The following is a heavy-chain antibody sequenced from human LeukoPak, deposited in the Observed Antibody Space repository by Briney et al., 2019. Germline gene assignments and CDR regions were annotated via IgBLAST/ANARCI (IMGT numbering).Heavy chain of an antibody. V-gene: IGHV3-7*05. J-gene: IGHJ4*02. CDR1: GFTFSSYW. CDR2: IKQDGSEK. Sequence: GGSLRLSCAASGFTFSSYWMSWVRQAPGKGLEWVANIKQDGSEKYYVDSVKGRFTISRDNAKNSLYLQMNSLRAEDTAVYYCAREVSGSYYELDYWGRGTLAVVSS. CDR3: AREVSGSYYELDY. D-gene: IGHD1-26*01.